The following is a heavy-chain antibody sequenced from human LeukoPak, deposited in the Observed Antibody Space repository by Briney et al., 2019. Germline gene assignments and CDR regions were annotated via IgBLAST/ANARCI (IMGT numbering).Heavy chain of an antibody. V-gene: IGHV3-64D*09. D-gene: IGHD1-7*01. Sequence: PGRSLRLSCAASGFTFSSYAMHWVRQAPGKGLEYVSAISSNGGSTYYADSVKGRFTISRDNSKNTLYLQMSSLRAEDTAVYYCVKGDGITGTTGAFDIWGQGTMVTVSS. J-gene: IGHJ3*02. CDR1: GFTFSSYA. CDR3: VKGDGITGTTGAFDI. CDR2: ISSNGGST.